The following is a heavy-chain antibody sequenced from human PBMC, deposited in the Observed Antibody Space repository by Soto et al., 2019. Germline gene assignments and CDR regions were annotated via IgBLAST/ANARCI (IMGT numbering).Heavy chain of an antibody. D-gene: IGHD1-20*01. CDR3: ARITGRHLDY. V-gene: IGHV4-39*01. CDR1: SGYISVTDVF. J-gene: IGHJ4*02. Sequence: PSETLSLTCTVSSGYISVTDVFWGWVRQPPGKGLEWIGNVDYSGTAYFSPSLATRVTFHVDTSKNQFSLTLYSVTAADTAVYYCARITGRHLDYWGQGSLVTVSS. CDR2: VDYSGTA.